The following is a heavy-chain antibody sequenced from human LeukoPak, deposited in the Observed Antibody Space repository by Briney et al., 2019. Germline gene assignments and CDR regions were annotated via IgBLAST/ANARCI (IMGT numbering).Heavy chain of an antibody. D-gene: IGHD3-10*01. CDR2: IRSRAYGGTT. V-gene: IGHV3-49*04. Sequence: GGSLRLPCTASGFTVGDYAMSWVRQAPGKGLEWVGFIRSRAYGGTTEYAASVKGRFTISRDDSKSIAYLQMNSLKTEDTAVYYCTRGRVTMIRGVIAYFDYWGQGTLVTVSS. CDR1: GFTVGDYA. J-gene: IGHJ4*02. CDR3: TRGRVTMIRGVIAYFDY.